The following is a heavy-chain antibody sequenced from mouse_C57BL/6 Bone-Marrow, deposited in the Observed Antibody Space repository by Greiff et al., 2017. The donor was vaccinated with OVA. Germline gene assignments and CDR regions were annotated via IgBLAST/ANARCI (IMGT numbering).Heavy chain of an antibody. CDR2: IYPRDGST. CDR3: ARGTYYSGFAY. D-gene: IGHD1-1*01. J-gene: IGHJ3*01. V-gene: IGHV1-85*01. Sequence: QVQLQQSGPELVKPGASVKLSCKASGYTFTSYDINWVKQRPGQGLEWIGWIYPRDGSTKYNEKFKGKATLTVDTSSSTAYMELHSLTSEDSAVYFCARGTYYSGFAYWGQGTLVTVSA. CDR1: GYTFTSYD.